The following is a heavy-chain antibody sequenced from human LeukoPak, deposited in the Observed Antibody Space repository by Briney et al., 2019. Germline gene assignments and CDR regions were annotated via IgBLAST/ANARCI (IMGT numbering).Heavy chain of an antibody. CDR3: ARVSSGSYFGYYYYYMDV. CDR1: GFTFSNYW. V-gene: IGHV3-74*01. Sequence: GGSLRLSCAASGFTFSNYWMHWVRQAPGKGLVWVSRINSDGSSTSYADFVKGRFTISRDNAKNTPYLQMNSLRAEDTAVYYCARVSSGSYFGYYYYYMDVWGKGPTVTVSS. CDR2: INSDGSST. D-gene: IGHD1-26*01. J-gene: IGHJ6*03.